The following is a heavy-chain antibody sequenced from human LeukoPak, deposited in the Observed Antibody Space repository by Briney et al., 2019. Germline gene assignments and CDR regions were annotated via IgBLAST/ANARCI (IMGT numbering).Heavy chain of an antibody. CDR2: ISSSGSTI. V-gene: IGHV3-11*01. CDR1: GFTFSDYY. D-gene: IGHD6-6*01. CDR3: AKDSSSSYFDY. Sequence: GGSLRLSCAASGFTFSDYYMSWIRQAPGKGLEWVSYISSSGSTIYYADSVKGRFTISRDNSKNTVYLQMNSLRDEDTAVYYCAKDSSSSYFDYWGQGSPVTVSS. J-gene: IGHJ4*02.